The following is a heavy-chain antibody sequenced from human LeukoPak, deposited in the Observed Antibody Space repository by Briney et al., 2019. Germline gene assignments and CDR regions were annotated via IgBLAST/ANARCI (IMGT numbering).Heavy chain of an antibody. CDR2: IHYSGST. J-gene: IGHJ4*02. CDR3: ARGGGSWYADY. V-gene: IGHV4-59*01. Sequence: SETLSLTCSVSGGSISSYYWSWIRQPPEKGLEWIGYIHYSGSTSYNPSLKSRVTMSVDTSKNLFSLKVSSVTAADTAVYYCARGGGSWYADYWGQGILVTVSS. CDR1: GGSISSYY. D-gene: IGHD6-13*01.